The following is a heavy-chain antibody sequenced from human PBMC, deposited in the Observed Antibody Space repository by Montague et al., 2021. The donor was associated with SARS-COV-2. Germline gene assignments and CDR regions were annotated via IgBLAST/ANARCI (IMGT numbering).Heavy chain of an antibody. CDR2: IGWDGDK. J-gene: IGHJ6*02. CDR3: ARLSGVAPRCYYEGMDV. CDR1: GFSLRTAETC. V-gene: IGHV2-70*11. Sequence: PALVKPTQTLTLTCTFSGFSLRTAETCVSWIRQPPGKAPQWLARIGWDGDKYYSRTLETRVSISTDTAKTQVVLTMTNVDPMDTATYYCARLSGVAPRCYYEGMDVWGQGTAVTVSS. D-gene: IGHD7-27*01.